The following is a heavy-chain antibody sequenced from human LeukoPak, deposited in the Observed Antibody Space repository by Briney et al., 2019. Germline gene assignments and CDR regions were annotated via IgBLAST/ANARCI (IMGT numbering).Heavy chain of an antibody. CDR2: ISSSGSTI. J-gene: IGHJ5*02. Sequence: PGGSLRLSCAASGFTFSDYYMSWIRQAPGKGPEWVSSISSSGSTIYYADSVKGRFTISRDNAKNSLYLQMNSLRAEDTAIYYCARAGFLITFGGVISWGQGTLVTVSS. CDR1: GFTFSDYY. V-gene: IGHV3-11*04. CDR3: ARAGFLITFGGVIS. D-gene: IGHD3-16*02.